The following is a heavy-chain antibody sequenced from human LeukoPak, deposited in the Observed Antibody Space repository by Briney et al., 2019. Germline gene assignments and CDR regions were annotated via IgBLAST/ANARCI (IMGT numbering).Heavy chain of an antibody. CDR3: ARVRVPAEGNWFDP. J-gene: IGHJ5*02. V-gene: IGHV3-66*01. Sequence: QPGGSLRLSCVASGFTFRSYWMSWVRQAPGKGLEWVSVIYSGGSIYYGDSVKGRFTISRDNSKNTVYLQMNSLRGEDTAVYYCARVRVPAEGNWFDPWGQGTLVTVSS. CDR1: GFTFRSYW. CDR2: IYSGGSI. D-gene: IGHD2-2*01.